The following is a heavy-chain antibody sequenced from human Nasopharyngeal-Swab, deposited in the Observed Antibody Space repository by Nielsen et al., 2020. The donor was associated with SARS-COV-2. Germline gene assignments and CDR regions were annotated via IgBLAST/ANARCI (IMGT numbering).Heavy chain of an antibody. V-gene: IGHV3-7*01. CDR2: IKQDGSEK. CDR3: ASTPSDMIRGVISRDALDI. Sequence: ESLKISCAASGFSLSYYWLSWVRPVPGKGLEWVANIKQDGSEKYYVDSVKGRFTISRDNAKNSLFLQMNSLRAEDTAVYYCASTPSDMIRGVISRDALDIWGQGTTVTVSS. CDR1: GFSLSYYW. J-gene: IGHJ3*02. D-gene: IGHD3-10*01.